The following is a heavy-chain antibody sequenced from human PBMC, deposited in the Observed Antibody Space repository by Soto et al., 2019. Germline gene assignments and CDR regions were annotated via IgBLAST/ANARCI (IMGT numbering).Heavy chain of an antibody. Sequence: SETLSLTCTVSGGSISSGDYYWSWIRQPPGKGLEWIGYIYYSGSTYYNPSLKSRVTISVDTSKNQFSLKLSSVTAADTAVYYCARAEEAVAGEAVDIWGQGTMVTVSS. CDR2: IYYSGST. J-gene: IGHJ3*02. CDR3: ARAEEAVAGEAVDI. V-gene: IGHV4-30-4*01. D-gene: IGHD6-19*01. CDR1: GGSISSGDYY.